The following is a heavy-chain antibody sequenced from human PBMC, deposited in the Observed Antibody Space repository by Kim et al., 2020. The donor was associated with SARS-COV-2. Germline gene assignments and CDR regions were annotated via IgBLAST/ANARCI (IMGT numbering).Heavy chain of an antibody. D-gene: IGHD2-2*01. V-gene: IGHV1-69*01. CDR3: AREGYCSSTSCYFDF. Sequence: AQQFRGRVTITADESTSTAHMELTRLTSDDTAVYYCAREGYCSSTSCYFDFWGQGTLVTVSS. J-gene: IGHJ4*02.